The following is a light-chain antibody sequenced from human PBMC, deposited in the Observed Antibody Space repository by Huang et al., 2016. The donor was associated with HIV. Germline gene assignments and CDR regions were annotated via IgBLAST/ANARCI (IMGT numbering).Light chain of an antibody. Sequence: IRMTPSPSSLSASTGDRVPVPCRANQDLNIFLAWYQQRPGSVPKLLIYAASTLQSGVPSRFSGNGSGTDFTLTIGCVHSEDVATYYCQQYDIHPLTFGPGTRVDIK. CDR1: QDLNIF. V-gene: IGKV1-8*01. J-gene: IGKJ3*01. CDR2: AAS. CDR3: QQYDIHPLT.